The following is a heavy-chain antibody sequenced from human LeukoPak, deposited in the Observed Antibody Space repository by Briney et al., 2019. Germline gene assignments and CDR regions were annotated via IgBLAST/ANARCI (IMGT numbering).Heavy chain of an antibody. CDR2: ISYDGSNK. J-gene: IGHJ6*02. D-gene: IGHD3-10*02. CDR3: ALFGGMDV. V-gene: IGHV3-30*04. Sequence: GGSLRLSCAASGFTLSSYAMHWVRQAPGKGLEWVAVISYDGSNKYYADSVKGRFTISRDNSKNTLYLQMNSLRAEDTAVYYCALFGGMDVWGQGTTVTVSS. CDR1: GFTLSSYA.